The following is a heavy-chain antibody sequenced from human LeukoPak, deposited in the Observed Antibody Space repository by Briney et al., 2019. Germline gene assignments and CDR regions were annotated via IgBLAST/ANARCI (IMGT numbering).Heavy chain of an antibody. CDR2: LSDNGRDT. CDR1: GFTFSNYW. J-gene: IGHJ6*03. D-gene: IGHD5-18*01. Sequence: PGGSLRLSCVVSGFTFSNYWMDWVRQAPGKGLEWVSSLSDNGRDTYYEDSVKGRFTISRDSSKSTLFLRMNSLRVEDTAVYYCAKVRPGYSHYFYFMDVWAEGTTVTVSS. CDR3: AKVRPGYSHYFYFMDV. V-gene: IGHV3-23*01.